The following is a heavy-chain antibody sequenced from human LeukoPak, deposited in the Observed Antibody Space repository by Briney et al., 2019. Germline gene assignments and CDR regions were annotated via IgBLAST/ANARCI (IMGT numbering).Heavy chain of an antibody. CDR3: ARHLAARYYFDH. V-gene: IGHV4-59*08. J-gene: IGHJ4*02. D-gene: IGHD6-25*01. Sequence: SETLSLTCTVSGGSINSYCWSWIRQPPGKGLEWIGYIYYSGSTNYNPSLKSRVTISVDTSKNQFSLKLNSVTAADTAVYYCARHLAARYYFDHWGQGTLVPVSS. CDR2: IYYSGST. CDR1: GGSINSYC.